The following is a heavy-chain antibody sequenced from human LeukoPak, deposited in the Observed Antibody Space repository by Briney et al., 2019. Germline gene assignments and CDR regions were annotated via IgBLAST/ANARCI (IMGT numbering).Heavy chain of an antibody. CDR2: IYYSGST. CDR3: ARHSNYYDSSGYFDY. CDR1: GGSISSYY. D-gene: IGHD3-22*01. J-gene: IGHJ4*02. Sequence: SETLSLTCTVSGGSISSYYWSWIRQPPGKGLEWIGYIYYSGSTNYNPSLKSRVTISVDTSKNQFSLKLSSVTAADTAVYYCARHSNYYDSSGYFDYWGQGTLVTVSS. V-gene: IGHV4-59*08.